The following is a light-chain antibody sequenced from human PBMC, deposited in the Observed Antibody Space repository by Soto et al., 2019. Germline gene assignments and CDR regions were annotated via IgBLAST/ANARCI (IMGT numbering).Light chain of an antibody. Sequence: QSALTQPASVSGSPGQSITISCTGTSSDVGGYKYVSWYQQHPDKAPKLIIFEVSNRPSGISSRFSGSKSGNTASLTISGLQADDEADYYCASYTSSSTSVIFGRGTKLTVL. CDR1: SSDVGGYKY. CDR3: ASYTSSSTSVI. CDR2: EVS. V-gene: IGLV2-14*01. J-gene: IGLJ2*01.